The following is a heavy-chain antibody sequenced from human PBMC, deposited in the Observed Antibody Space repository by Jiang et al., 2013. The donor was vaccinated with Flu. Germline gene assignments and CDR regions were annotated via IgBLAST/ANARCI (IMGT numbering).Heavy chain of an antibody. J-gene: IGHJ6*01. CDR3: ARQSNWNYDYYSMDV. D-gene: IGHD1-20*01. CDR2: IYYSGST. CDR1: GGSISSYY. V-gene: IGHV4-59*08. Sequence: LLKPSETLSLTCTVSGGSISSYYWSWIRQPPGKGLEWIGYIYYSGSTSYNPSLKSRVTISIDTSKNQFFLKLSSVTAADTAVYYCARQSNWNYDYYSMDVWGQKGPRSPSPX.